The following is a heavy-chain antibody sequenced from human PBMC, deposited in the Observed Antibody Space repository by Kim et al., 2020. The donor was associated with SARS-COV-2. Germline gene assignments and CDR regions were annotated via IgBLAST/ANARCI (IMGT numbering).Heavy chain of an antibody. D-gene: IGHD5-12*01. V-gene: IGHV3-23*01. CDR2: ISGSGGST. J-gene: IGHJ6*02. Sequence: GGSLRLSCAASGFTFSSYAMSWVRQAPGKGLEWVSAISGSGGSTYYADSVKGRFTISRDNSKNTLYLQMNSLRAEDTAVYYCAKDPHVDIVATIGREGYYYYYYGMDVWGQGTTVTVSS. CDR1: GFTFSSYA. CDR3: AKDPHVDIVATIGREGYYYYYYGMDV.